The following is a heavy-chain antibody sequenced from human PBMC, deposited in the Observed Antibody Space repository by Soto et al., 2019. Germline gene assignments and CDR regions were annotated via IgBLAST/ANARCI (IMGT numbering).Heavy chain of an antibody. D-gene: IGHD6-13*01. CDR1: GGSISSYY. CDR3: ARAGRQLGIWANCYFEL. Sequence: QVQLQESGPGLVKPSETLSLTCTVSGGSISSYYWSWIRQPPGKGLEWIGYIYYSGSTNYNPSLKSRDPISVXXSXNXXALKLSSVTAADTAVYYCARAGRQLGIWANCYFELWGRGTLVTVSS. CDR2: IYYSGST. J-gene: IGHJ2*01. V-gene: IGHV4-59*01.